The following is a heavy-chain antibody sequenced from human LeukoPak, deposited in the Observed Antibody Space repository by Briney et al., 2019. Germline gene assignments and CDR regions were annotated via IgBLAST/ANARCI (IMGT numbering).Heavy chain of an antibody. D-gene: IGHD3-10*01. CDR3: ATDTHMVRGVITYYYYGMDV. V-gene: IGHV1-24*01. Sequence: ASVKVSCKASGGTFSSYAISWVRQAPGKGLEWMGGFDPEDGETIYAQKFQGRVTMTEDTSTDTAYMELSSLRSEDTAVYYCATDTHMVRGVITYYYYGMDVWGQGTTVTVSS. CDR1: GGTFSSYA. J-gene: IGHJ6*02. CDR2: FDPEDGET.